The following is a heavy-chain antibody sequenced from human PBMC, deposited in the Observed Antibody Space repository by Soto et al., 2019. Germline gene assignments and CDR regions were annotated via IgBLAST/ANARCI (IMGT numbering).Heavy chain of an antibody. CDR3: ARVRYSSSWYGLYYYGMDV. CDR2: IIPLLGTA. D-gene: IGHD6-13*01. J-gene: IGHJ6*02. CDR1: GGTFSSYA. Sequence: QVQLVQSGAEVKKPGSSVKVSCKISGGTFSSYAINWVRQAPGQGLEWMGGIIPLLGTADYAQNFQGRVTITADKSTYTAYMELSSLRSEDTALYYCARVRYSSSWYGLYYYGMDVWGQGTTVTVSS. V-gene: IGHV1-69*06.